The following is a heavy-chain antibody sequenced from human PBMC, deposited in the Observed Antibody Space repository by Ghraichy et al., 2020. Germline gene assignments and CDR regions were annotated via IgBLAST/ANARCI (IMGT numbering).Heavy chain of an antibody. CDR3: ARDNKSMGGLI. CDR1: GFTFSSYW. CDR2: IKRDGSEK. V-gene: IGHV3-7*01. J-gene: IGHJ3*02. Sequence: GGSLRLSCAASGFTFSSYWMSWVRQAPGKGLEWVANIKRDGSEKYYVDSVKGRFTVSRDNAKNSLYLQMNSLRAEETAVYYCARDNKSMGGLIWGQGTMVTVSS. D-gene: IGHD2/OR15-2a*01.